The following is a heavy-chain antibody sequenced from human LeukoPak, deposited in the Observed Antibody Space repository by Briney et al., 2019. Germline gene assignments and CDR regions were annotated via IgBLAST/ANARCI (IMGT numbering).Heavy chain of an antibody. J-gene: IGHJ6*02. CDR3: AKGLNYYYYYGMDV. V-gene: IGHV3-23*01. CDR1: GFTFSSYA. Sequence: GGSLRLSCAASGFTFSSYAMSWVRQAPGKGLEWVSAISGSGGSSYYADSVKGRFTISRDNSKNTPYLQMNSLRAEDTAVYYCAKGLNYYYYYGMDVWGQGTTVTVSS. CDR2: ISGSGGSS.